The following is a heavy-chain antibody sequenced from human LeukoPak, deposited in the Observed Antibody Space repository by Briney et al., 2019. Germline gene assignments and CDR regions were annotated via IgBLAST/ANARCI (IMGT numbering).Heavy chain of an antibody. CDR2: ITPIINSA. J-gene: IGHJ5*02. Sequence: ASVKVSCKTSGGTFRSHISSWVRQAPGQGLEWMGRITPIINSAKYAQKFRDRLTITADTSTGTAYMELSSLTPEDTALYYCTRVNLRGSQYNWFDPWGQGTLVIVSS. CDR3: TRVNLRGSQYNWFDP. CDR1: GGTFRSHI. D-gene: IGHD1-26*01. V-gene: IGHV1-69*08.